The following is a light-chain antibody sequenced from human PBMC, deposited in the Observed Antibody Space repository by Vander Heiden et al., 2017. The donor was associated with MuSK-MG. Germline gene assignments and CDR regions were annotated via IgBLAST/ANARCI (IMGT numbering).Light chain of an antibody. J-gene: IGKJ4*01. Sequence: DIQLTQSASSLSASVGDRVTITCRASQSISSYLNWYQQKPGKAPKLLIYAAFSLQSGVASRFSGSGCGTDFALTISSLQPEDFATYYCQQSDSTLALAFGGGTKVESK. V-gene: IGKV1-39*01. CDR1: QSISSY. CDR3: QQSDSTLALA. CDR2: AAF.